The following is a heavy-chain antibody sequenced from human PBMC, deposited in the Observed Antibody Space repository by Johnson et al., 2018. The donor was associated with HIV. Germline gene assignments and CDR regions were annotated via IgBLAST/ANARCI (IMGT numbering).Heavy chain of an antibody. CDR2: ISFDGRNK. V-gene: IGHV3-30*03. CDR1: GFTFSSYG. CDR3: VREGSSSPWAFDI. Sequence: QVQLVESGGGVVQPGRSLRLSCVASGFTFSSYGMHWVRQAPGKGLEWVAVISFDGRNKFYADSVKGRFTISRDNSKNTLYLQMNSLRAEDTAVYYCVREGSSSPWAFDIWGQGTMVTVSS. J-gene: IGHJ3*02. D-gene: IGHD2-15*01.